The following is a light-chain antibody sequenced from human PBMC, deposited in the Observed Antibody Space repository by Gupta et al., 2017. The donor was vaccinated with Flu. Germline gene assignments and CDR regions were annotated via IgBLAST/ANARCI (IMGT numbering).Light chain of an antibody. Sequence: SRSNIGTYNVYWYHQVPGTAPKLLIYRNNQRPSGVPDRISGSKSGTSASLANSGLRSEDEGDYYCAAWDDSLRVWVFGGGTKLTVL. CDR3: AAWDDSLRVWV. V-gene: IGLV1-47*01. J-gene: IGLJ3*02. CDR2: RNN. CDR1: RSNIGTYN.